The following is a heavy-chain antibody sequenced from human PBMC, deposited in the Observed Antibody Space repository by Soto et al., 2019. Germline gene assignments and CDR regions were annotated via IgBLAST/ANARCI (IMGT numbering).Heavy chain of an antibody. CDR1: RYSYTSYD. CDR2: MNPNSGNT. D-gene: IGHD6-13*01. J-gene: IGHJ6*03. Sequence: GASVKVSCKACRYSYTSYDINWVRQATGQGLEWMGWMNPNSGNTGYAQKFQGRVTMTRNTSISTAYMELSSLRSEDTAVYYCARGSSWALIYYYYYYMDVWGKGTTVTVSS. CDR3: ARGSSWALIYYYYYYMDV. V-gene: IGHV1-8*01.